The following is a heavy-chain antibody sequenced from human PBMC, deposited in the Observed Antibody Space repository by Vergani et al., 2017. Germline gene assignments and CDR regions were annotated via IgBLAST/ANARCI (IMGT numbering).Heavy chain of an antibody. D-gene: IGHD3-3*01. CDR2: INPSGGST. CDR3: ARDGGDFWSGYYPLH. V-gene: IGHV1-46*01. J-gene: IGHJ1*01. Sequence: QVQLVQSGAEVKKPGASVKVSCKASGSTFTSYYMHWVRQAPGQGLEWMGIINPSGGSTSYAQKFQGRVTMTRDTSTSTVYMELSSLRSEDTAVYYCARDGGDFWSGYYPLHWGQGTLVTVSS. CDR1: GSTFTSYY.